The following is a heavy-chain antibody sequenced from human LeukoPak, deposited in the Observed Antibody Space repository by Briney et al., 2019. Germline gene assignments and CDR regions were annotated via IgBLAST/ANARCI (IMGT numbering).Heavy chain of an antibody. CDR1: GFTFSSYE. J-gene: IGHJ4*02. CDR2: ISSSGSSI. V-gene: IGHV3-48*03. CDR3: AREGRIAAAGLDY. Sequence: GVSLRLSCAASGFTFSSYEMNWVRQAPGKGLVWVSYISSSGSSIYYADSVRGRFTISKDNAKNSLFLQMNSLRAEDTAVYYCAREGRIAAAGLDYWGQGTLVTVSS. D-gene: IGHD6-13*01.